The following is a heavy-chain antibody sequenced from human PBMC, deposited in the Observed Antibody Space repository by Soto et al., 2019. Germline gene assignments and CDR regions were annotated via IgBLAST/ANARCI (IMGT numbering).Heavy chain of an antibody. Sequence: SVKVSCKASGGTFSSYAISWVRQAPGQGLEWMGGTIPIFGTANYAQKFQGRVTITADKSTSTAYMELSSLRSEDTAVYYCASADGYNRGPFDYWGQGTLVTVSS. CDR3: ASADGYNRGPFDY. J-gene: IGHJ4*02. CDR1: GGTFSSYA. D-gene: IGHD5-12*01. V-gene: IGHV1-69*06. CDR2: TIPIFGTA.